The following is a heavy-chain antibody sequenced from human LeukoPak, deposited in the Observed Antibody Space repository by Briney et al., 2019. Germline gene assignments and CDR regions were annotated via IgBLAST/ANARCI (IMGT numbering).Heavy chain of an antibody. D-gene: IGHD3-10*01. CDR2: IYYSGST. CDR1: GGSISSYY. Sequence: SETLSLTCTVSGGSISSYYWSWIRQPPGKGLEWIGYIYYSGSTNYNPSLKSRVTISVDTSKNQFSLKLSSVTAADTAVYYCAREVPYGSGSYFDYWGQGTLVTVSS. CDR3: AREVPYGSGSYFDY. J-gene: IGHJ4*02. V-gene: IGHV4-59*01.